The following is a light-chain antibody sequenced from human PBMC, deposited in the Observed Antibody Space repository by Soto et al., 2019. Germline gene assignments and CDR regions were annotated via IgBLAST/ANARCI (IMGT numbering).Light chain of an antibody. J-gene: IGLJ2*01. Sequence: QSVLTQPASVSGSPGQSITISCTGTSSDVGSYNLVSWYQQHPGKAPKVLIYEVTKRPSGVSDRFSGSKSGNTASLTISGLQAEDEADYYCCSYAGGIPVVFGGWTKLTVL. CDR3: CSYAGGIPVV. CDR1: SSDVGSYNL. CDR2: EVT. V-gene: IGLV2-23*02.